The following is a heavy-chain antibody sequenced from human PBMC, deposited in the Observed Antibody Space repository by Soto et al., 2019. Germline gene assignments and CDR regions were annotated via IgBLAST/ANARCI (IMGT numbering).Heavy chain of an antibody. J-gene: IGHJ6*03. Sequence: PSETLSLTCTVSGGSISISSYYWGWIRHPPGKGLEWIGSIYYSGSTYYNPSLKSRVTISVDTSKNQFSLQLNSVTPEDTAVYYCAREGSRAAHSHYYMDVWGKGTTVTVSS. CDR3: AREGSRAAHSHYYMDV. CDR1: GGSISISSYY. CDR2: IYYSGST. D-gene: IGHD2-15*01. V-gene: IGHV4-39*02.